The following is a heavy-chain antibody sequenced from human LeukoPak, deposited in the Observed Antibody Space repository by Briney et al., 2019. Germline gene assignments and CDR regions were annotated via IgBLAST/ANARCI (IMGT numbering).Heavy chain of an antibody. V-gene: IGHV3-53*01. CDR1: GFTVSSNS. CDR3: ARRAGEYSHPYDY. CDR2: IYSDNT. Sequence: GGSLRLSCTVSGFTVSSNSMSWVRQAPGKGLEWVSFIYSDNTHYSDSVKGRFTISRDNSKNTLYLQMNSLRAEDTAVYYCARRAGEYSHPYDYRGQGTLVTVSS. D-gene: IGHD4-17*01. J-gene: IGHJ4*02.